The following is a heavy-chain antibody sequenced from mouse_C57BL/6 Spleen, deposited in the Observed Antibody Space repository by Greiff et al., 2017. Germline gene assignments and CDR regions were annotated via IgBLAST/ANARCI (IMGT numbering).Heavy chain of an antibody. CDR2: IYPGSGNT. CDR1: GYTFTDYY. D-gene: IGHD2-3*01. Sequence: VQLQQSGAELVRPAASVKLSCKASGYTFTDYYINWVTQRPGQGLEWIARIYPGSGNTYYNEKFKGKATLTAEKSSSPAYMQLSSLTSEDSSGYYCARDGYYWYFDDWGTGTTVTVSS. V-gene: IGHV1-76*01. J-gene: IGHJ1*03. CDR3: ARDGYYWYFDD.